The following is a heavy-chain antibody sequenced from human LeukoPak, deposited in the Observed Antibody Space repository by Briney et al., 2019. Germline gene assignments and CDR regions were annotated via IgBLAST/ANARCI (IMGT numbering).Heavy chain of an antibody. D-gene: IGHD3-22*01. CDR3: ATPLDYYDSSGYHQGGD. V-gene: IGHV3-7*03. CDR2: IKQDGSEK. Sequence: GGSLRLSCAASGFSISSYWMTWVRQAPGKGPQWVASIKQDGSEKNYVDSVKGRFTISRDNAKNSLYLQMNSLRAEDTAVYYCATPLDYYDSSGYHQGGDWGQGTLVTVSS. J-gene: IGHJ4*02. CDR1: GFSISSYW.